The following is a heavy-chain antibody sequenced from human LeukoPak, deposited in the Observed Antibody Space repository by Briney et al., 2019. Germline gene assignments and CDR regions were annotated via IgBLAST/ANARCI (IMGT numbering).Heavy chain of an antibody. CDR2: ISSSSSYI. V-gene: IGHV3-21*01. CDR3: ARDLNIAAAGTFDY. J-gene: IGHJ4*02. Sequence: PGGSLRLSCAASGFTFSSYSMNWVRQAPGKGLEWVSSISSSSSYIYYADSVKGRFTISRDNAKNPLYLRMNSLRAEDTAVYYCARDLNIAAAGTFDYWGQGTLVTVSS. CDR1: GFTFSSYS. D-gene: IGHD6-13*01.